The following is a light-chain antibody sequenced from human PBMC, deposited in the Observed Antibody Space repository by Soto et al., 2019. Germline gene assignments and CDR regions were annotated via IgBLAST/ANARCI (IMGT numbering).Light chain of an antibody. CDR3: QQYDHLPFT. V-gene: IGKV1-33*01. CDR1: QDISNY. CDR2: DAS. J-gene: IGKJ3*01. Sequence: DIQMTQSPSSLSASVRDRVTITCQASQDISNYLNWYQQKPGKAPKLLICDASNLEPGVPSRFSGSGSGTDFTFTTSSLQPEDIATYYCQQYDHLPFTFGPGTKVDIK.